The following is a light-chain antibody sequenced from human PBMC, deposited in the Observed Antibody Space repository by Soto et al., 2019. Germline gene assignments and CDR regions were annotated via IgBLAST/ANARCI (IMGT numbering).Light chain of an antibody. V-gene: IGLV4-69*01. J-gene: IGLJ3*02. CDR2: LNSDGSH. CDR3: QTWGTGIHKV. Sequence: QPVLTQSPSASAFLGASVKLTCTLSSGHSSYAIAWHQQQPEKGPRYLMKLNSDGSHSKGDGIPDRFSGSSSGAERYLTISSLQSEDEADYYCQTWGTGIHKVFGGGTKLTVL. CDR1: SGHSSYA.